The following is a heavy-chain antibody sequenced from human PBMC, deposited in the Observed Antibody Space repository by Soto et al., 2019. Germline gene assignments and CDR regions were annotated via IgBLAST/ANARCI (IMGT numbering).Heavy chain of an antibody. CDR3: AREDKDVWSGYGSSYYYYYMDV. Sequence: EVQLVESGGGLVQPGGSLRLFCAASGFTVSRNYMSWVRQAPGKGLEWVSVIYSGGSTYYADSVKGRFTISRDNSKNTLYLQMNSLRAEDTAVYYCAREDKDVWSGYGSSYYYYYMDVWGKGTTVTVSS. D-gene: IGHD3-3*01. CDR2: IYSGGST. V-gene: IGHV3-66*01. CDR1: GFTVSRNY. J-gene: IGHJ6*03.